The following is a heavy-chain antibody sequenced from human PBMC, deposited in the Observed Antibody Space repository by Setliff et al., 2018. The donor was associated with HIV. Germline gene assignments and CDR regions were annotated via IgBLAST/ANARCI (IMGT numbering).Heavy chain of an antibody. V-gene: IGHV1-69*02. Sequence: SVKVSCKASGGPFTSSSIGWVRQAPGQGLEWMGRIIPILGVPRYAQKFQGRVTITADKSTSTSYMHLSSPRAEDTAVYFCARGGDYDSSGYYVTWGQGSLVTVSS. CDR1: GGPFTSSS. CDR2: IIPILGVP. D-gene: IGHD3-22*01. CDR3: ARGGDYDSSGYYVT. J-gene: IGHJ4*02.